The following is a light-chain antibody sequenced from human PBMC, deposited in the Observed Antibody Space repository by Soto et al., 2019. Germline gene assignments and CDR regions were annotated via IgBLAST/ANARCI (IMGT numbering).Light chain of an antibody. CDR3: SSYAGNNKYV. J-gene: IGLJ1*01. CDR2: GNS. V-gene: IGLV1-40*01. CDR1: SSNIGAGYD. Sequence: QSALTQPPSVSGAPGQRVTISCTGSSSNIGAGYDVHWYQQLPGTAPKLLIYGNSNRPSGVPDRFSGSKSGTSASLAITGLQAEDEADYYCSSYAGNNKYVFGTGTKVTVL.